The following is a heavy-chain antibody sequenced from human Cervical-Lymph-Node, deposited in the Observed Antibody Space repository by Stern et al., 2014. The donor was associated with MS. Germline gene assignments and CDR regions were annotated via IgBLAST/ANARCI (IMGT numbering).Heavy chain of an antibody. V-gene: IGHV3-9*01. Sequence: EVHLVESGGGLVQPGRSLRLACAASGFTFDDYAMHWVRQAPGKGLEWVSGISWNNGIIAYADSVKGRFTISRDNAKNSLYLQMNSLRAEDTALYYCTKDTNILFGDSNSPTFDYWGQGIPVTVSS. D-gene: IGHD3-10*01. CDR1: GFTFDDYA. CDR2: ISWNNGII. J-gene: IGHJ4*02. CDR3: TKDTNILFGDSNSPTFDY.